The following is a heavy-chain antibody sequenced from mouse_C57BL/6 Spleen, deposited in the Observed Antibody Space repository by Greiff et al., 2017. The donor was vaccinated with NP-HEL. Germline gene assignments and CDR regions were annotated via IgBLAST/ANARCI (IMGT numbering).Heavy chain of an antibody. CDR1: GFTFSSYA. V-gene: IGHV5-4*03. CDR2: ISDGGSYT. D-gene: IGHD2-4*01. Sequence: EVMLVESGGGLVKPGGSLKLSCAASGFTFSSYAMSWVRQTPEKRLEWVATISDGGSYTYYPDNVKGRFTISRDNAKNNLYLQMSHLKSEDTAMYYCARCDYDGEYYFDYWGQGTTLTVSS. J-gene: IGHJ2*01. CDR3: ARCDYDGEYYFDY.